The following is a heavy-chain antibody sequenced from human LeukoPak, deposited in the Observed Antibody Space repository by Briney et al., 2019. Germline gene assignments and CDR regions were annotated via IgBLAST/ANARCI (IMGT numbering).Heavy chain of an antibody. Sequence: GGSLRLSCAASGFTFSSYGMHWVRQAPGKGLEWVAVIWYDGRNKFYADSLKGRFTISRDNSKNTLYLQMNSLRAEDTAVYYCARVNRGDAFDIWGQGALVTVSS. D-gene: IGHD3-16*02. J-gene: IGHJ3*02. CDR2: IWYDGRNK. CDR3: ARVNRGDAFDI. V-gene: IGHV3-33*01. CDR1: GFTFSSYG.